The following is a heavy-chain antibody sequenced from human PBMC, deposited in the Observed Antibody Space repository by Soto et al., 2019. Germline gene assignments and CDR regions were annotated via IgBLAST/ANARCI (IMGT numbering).Heavy chain of an antibody. CDR3: ARDPSIAAADYYYGMDV. D-gene: IGHD6-13*01. Sequence: SETLSLTCTVSGGSISSYYWSWIRQPPGKGLEWIGYIYYSGSTNYNPSLKSRVTISVDTSKNQFSLKLSSVTAADTAVYYCARDPSIAAADYYYGMDVWGQGTTVTVSS. CDR1: GGSISSYY. V-gene: IGHV4-59*01. CDR2: IYYSGST. J-gene: IGHJ6*02.